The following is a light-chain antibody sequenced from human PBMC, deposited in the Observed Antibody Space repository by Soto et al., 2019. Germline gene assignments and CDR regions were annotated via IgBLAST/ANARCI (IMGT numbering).Light chain of an antibody. J-gene: IGLJ2*01. CDR2: GNN. Sequence: QSVLTQSPSVSGAPGQRVTICCTGSSSNIGAGYDVHWYQQLPGTAPKLLIYGNNNRPSGVPDRFSGSKSGTSASLAITGLQAEDEADYYCQSYDISLSNSVFGGGTKVTVL. V-gene: IGLV1-40*01. CDR3: QSYDISLSNSV. CDR1: SSNIGAGYD.